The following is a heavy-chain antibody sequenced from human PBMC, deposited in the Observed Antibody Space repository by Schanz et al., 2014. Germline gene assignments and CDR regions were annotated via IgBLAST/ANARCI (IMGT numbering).Heavy chain of an antibody. D-gene: IGHD3-3*01. V-gene: IGHV3-23*04. CDR2: ISGSGVIT. J-gene: IGHJ6*02. CDR3: AKNWKDDQKVVRPGWSDGMDV. Sequence: EVQLVESGGGLVQPGGSLRLSCATSGFTFSTYAMSWVRQAPGKGLEWVSGISGSGVITYYEDSVKGRFTISRDNSKNTLYLQMNSLRAEDTAIYYCAKNWKDDQKVVRPGWSDGMDVWGQGTTVTVSS. CDR1: GFTFSTYA.